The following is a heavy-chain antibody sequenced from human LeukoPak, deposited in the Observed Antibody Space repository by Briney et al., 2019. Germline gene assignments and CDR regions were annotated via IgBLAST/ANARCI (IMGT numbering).Heavy chain of an antibody. J-gene: IGHJ5*02. CDR1: GGSFSGYY. Sequence: SETLSLTCAVYGGSFSGYYWSWIRQPPGKGLEWIGEINHSGSTNYNPSLKSRVTISVDTSKNQFSLKLSSVTAADTAVYYCAREPYYYDSGGFSWGQGTLVTVSS. CDR2: INHSGST. D-gene: IGHD3-22*01. CDR3: AREPYYYDSGGFS. V-gene: IGHV4-34*01.